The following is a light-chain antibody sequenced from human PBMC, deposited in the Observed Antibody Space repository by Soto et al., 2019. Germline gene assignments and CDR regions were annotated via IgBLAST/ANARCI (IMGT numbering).Light chain of an antibody. CDR1: QSISTW. Sequence: DIEMTQSPSTLSASVGDRVTITCRASQSISTWLAWYQQKPGKAPKVLIYDASILESGVPSRFSGSGSGTEFTLTISSLQPDDFATYFCHQYNSFLYTFCQGTKLEIK. CDR2: DAS. CDR3: HQYNSFLYT. V-gene: IGKV1-5*01. J-gene: IGKJ2*01.